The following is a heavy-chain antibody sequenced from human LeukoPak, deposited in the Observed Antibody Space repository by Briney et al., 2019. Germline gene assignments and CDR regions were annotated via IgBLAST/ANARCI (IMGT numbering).Heavy chain of an antibody. CDR3: ARSGIAAAGTGYYFDY. V-gene: IGHV1-69*13. D-gene: IGHD6-13*01. Sequence: SVKVSCKASGGTFSSYAISWVRQAPGQGLEWMGGIIPIFGTANYAQRFQGRVTITADESTSTAYMELSSLRSEDTAVYYCARSGIAAAGTGYYFDYWGQGTLVTVSS. CDR2: IIPIFGTA. CDR1: GGTFSSYA. J-gene: IGHJ4*02.